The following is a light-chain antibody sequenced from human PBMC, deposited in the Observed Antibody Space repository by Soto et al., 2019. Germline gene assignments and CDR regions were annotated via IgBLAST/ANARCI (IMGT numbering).Light chain of an antibody. CDR1: QSVNSNY. CDR2: GAT. Sequence: PGERATLSCRASQSVNSNYVAWYQHKPGQGPRLLFYGATHRATGIPDRISGSGSGTDFTLTISRLEPEDFAVYYCQQYGNSPQTFGQGTKVEI. J-gene: IGKJ1*01. V-gene: IGKV3-20*01. CDR3: QQYGNSPQT.